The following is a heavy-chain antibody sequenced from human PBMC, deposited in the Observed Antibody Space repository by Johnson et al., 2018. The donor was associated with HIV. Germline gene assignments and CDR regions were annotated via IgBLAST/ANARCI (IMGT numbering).Heavy chain of an antibody. J-gene: IGHJ3*02. D-gene: IGHD3-22*01. CDR3: ARDGIYSSPHDAFDI. CDR1: GFTFSSYW. CDR2: IKQDGSEK. Sequence: VQLVESGGGVVQPGRSLRLSCAASGFTFSSYWMSWVRQAPGKGLEWVANIKQDGSEKYYVDSLEGRFTISRDNAKKTLYLQMDNLRTEDTAIYYCARDGIYSSPHDAFDIWGQGTLVIVSS. V-gene: IGHV3-7*03.